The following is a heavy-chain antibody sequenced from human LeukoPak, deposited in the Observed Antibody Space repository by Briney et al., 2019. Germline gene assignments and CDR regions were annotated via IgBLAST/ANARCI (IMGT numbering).Heavy chain of an antibody. CDR3: ARDRGPTPSNFDY. J-gene: IGHJ4*02. Sequence: PSETLSLTCTVSGGSISSSSYYWGWIRQPPGKGLEWIGSIYYSGNTYYNPSLKSRVTMSVDTSKNQFSLKLSSVTAADTAVYYCARDRGPTPSNFDYWGQGTLVTVSS. CDR1: GGSISSSSYY. CDR2: IYYSGNT. V-gene: IGHV4-39*07. D-gene: IGHD3-10*01.